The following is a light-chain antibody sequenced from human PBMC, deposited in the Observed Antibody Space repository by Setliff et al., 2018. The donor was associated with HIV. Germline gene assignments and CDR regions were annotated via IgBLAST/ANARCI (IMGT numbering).Light chain of an antibody. CDR2: WAS. CDR3: QQFSITPFT. V-gene: IGKV4-1*01. Sequence: DIVMTQSPDSLAVSLGERASINCKSSQSVLYTSNNKNYLAWYQQKPGQPPKLLIYWASTRESGVPDRFSGSGSGTDFTLTISSLQAEDVAVYYCQQFSITPFTFGPGTKVDIK. J-gene: IGKJ3*01. CDR1: QSVLYTSNNKNY.